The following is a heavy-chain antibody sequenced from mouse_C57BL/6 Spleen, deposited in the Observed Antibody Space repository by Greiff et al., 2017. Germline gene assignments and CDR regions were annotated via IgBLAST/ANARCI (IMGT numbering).Heavy chain of an antibody. J-gene: IGHJ2*01. V-gene: IGHV1-59*01. Sequence: QVQLQQSGAELVRPGTSVKLSCKASGYTFTSYWMHWVKQRPGQGLEWIGVIDPSDSYTNYNQKFKGKATLTVDTSSSTAYMQLSSLTSEDSAVYYCARWDYGSSYVEGSFDYWGQGTTLTVSS. D-gene: IGHD1-1*01. CDR2: IDPSDSYT. CDR1: GYTFTSYW. CDR3: ARWDYGSSYVEGSFDY.